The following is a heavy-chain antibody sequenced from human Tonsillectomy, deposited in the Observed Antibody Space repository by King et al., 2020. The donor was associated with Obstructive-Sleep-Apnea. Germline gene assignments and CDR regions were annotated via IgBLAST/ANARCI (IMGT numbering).Heavy chain of an antibody. CDR2: IIPNSGAT. D-gene: IGHD3-10*01. CDR1: GYTFTAYY. J-gene: IGHJ4*02. V-gene: IGHV1-2*02. CDR3: ARDMSAYDSTSPAY. Sequence: QLVQSGTEVKKPGASVKGSCKASGYTFTAYYIHLLRQAPVQGIEWIGVIIPNSGATKYVQKFKDRVTTTTDTSSSTAYMDLGRLRSDDTAIYYCARDMSAYDSTSPAYWGQGTLVTVSS.